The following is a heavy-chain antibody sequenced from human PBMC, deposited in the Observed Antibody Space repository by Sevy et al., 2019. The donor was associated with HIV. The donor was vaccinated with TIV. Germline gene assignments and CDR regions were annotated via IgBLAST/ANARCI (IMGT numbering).Heavy chain of an antibody. CDR1: GFTFSNAW. V-gene: IGHV3-15*01. J-gene: IGHJ5*02. CDR2: IKSKTDGGTT. Sequence: GGSLRLSCAASGFTFSNAWMSWVRQAPGKGLEWVGRIKSKTDGGTTDYAAPVKGRLTISRDDSKNTLYLQMNSLKTEDTAVYYCTTPYYDILTGYENWFDPWGQGTLVTVSS. CDR3: TTPYYDILTGYENWFDP. D-gene: IGHD3-9*01.